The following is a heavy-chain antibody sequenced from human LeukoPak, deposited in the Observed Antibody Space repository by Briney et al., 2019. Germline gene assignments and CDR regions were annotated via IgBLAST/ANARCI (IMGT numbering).Heavy chain of an antibody. CDR3: ARDRTNLRIGRTAIAAATY. V-gene: IGHV1-18*04. CDR2: ISAYNGNT. CDR1: GYTFTSYY. Sequence: GASVKVSCKASGYTFTSYYMHWVRQAPGQGLEWMGWISAYNGNTNYAQKLQGRVTMTTDTSTSTAYMELRSLRSDDTAVYYCARDRTNLRIGRTAIAAATYWGQGTLVTVSS. D-gene: IGHD6-13*01. J-gene: IGHJ4*02.